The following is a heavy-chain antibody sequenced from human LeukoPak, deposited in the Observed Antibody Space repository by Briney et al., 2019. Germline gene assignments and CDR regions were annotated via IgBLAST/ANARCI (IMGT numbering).Heavy chain of an antibody. J-gene: IGHJ6*02. V-gene: IGHV4-61*02. CDR1: GGSISSGSYY. D-gene: IGHD6-13*01. Sequence: SETLSLTCTVFGGSISSGSYYWSWIRQPAGKGLEWIGRIYTSGSTNYNPSLKSRVTISVDTSENQFSLKLSSVTAADTAVYYCARDSPNGIAAAGSYYYYGMDVWGQGTTVTVSS. CDR3: ARDSPNGIAAAGSYYYYGMDV. CDR2: IYTSGST.